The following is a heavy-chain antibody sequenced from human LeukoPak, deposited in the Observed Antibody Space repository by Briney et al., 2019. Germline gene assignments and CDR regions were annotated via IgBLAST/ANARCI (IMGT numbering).Heavy chain of an antibody. CDR1: GFSVSSNY. D-gene: IGHD1-7*01. CDR3: ARGESGAWNYKRGFDY. CDR2: LYSGGSS. V-gene: IGHV3-53*01. Sequence: PGGSLRLSCAASGFSVSSNYLTWVRQAPGRGLEWVSDLYSGGSSQYADSVKGRFTISKDISKNTFFLQMNSLRAEDTAVYYCARGESGAWNYKRGFDYWGQGTLVTVSP. J-gene: IGHJ4*02.